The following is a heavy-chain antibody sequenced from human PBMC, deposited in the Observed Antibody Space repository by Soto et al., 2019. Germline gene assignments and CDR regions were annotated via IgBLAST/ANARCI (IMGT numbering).Heavy chain of an antibody. D-gene: IGHD2-2*01. CDR1: GGSISSSSYY. CDR2: IYYSGST. V-gene: IGHV4-39*01. Sequence: SETLSLTCTVSGGSISSSSYYWGWIRQPPGKGLEWIGSIYYSGSTYYNPSLKSRVTISVDTSKNQFSLKLSSVTAADTAVYYCARHYCSSTSCYRTQDNWFDPWGQGTLVTVSS. CDR3: ARHYCSSTSCYRTQDNWFDP. J-gene: IGHJ5*02.